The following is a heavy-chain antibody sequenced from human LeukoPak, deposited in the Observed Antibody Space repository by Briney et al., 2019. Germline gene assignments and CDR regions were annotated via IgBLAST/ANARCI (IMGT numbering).Heavy chain of an antibody. D-gene: IGHD3-10*01. CDR3: ARGGWVNDDSGALFGMDV. Sequence: ASVKVSCKSSGYTFSIYDINWVRQATGQGLEWMGRMNPNSGNTNYSQKFQGRVTMTRSTATSTAYLDLSSLRSDDTAVYYCARGGWVNDDSGALFGMDVWGQGTTVTVS. V-gene: IGHV1-8*02. J-gene: IGHJ6*02. CDR1: GYTFSIYD. CDR2: MNPNSGNT.